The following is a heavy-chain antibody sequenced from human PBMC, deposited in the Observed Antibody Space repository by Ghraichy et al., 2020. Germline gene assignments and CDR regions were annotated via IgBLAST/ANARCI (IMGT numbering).Heavy chain of an antibody. D-gene: IGHD3-22*01. V-gene: IGHV3-53*01. CDR1: GFTVSSNY. Sequence: GGSLRLSCAASGFTVSSNYMSWVRQAPGKGLEWVSVIYSGGSTYYADSVKGRFTISRDNSKNTLYLQMNSLRAEDTAVYYCAREWHTYYYDSSGYYSYWYFDLWGRGTLVTVSS. CDR3: AREWHTYYYDSSGYYSYWYFDL. CDR2: IYSGGST. J-gene: IGHJ2*01.